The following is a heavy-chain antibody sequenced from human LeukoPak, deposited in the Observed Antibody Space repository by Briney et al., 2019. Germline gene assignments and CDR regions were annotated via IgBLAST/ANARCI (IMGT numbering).Heavy chain of an antibody. V-gene: IGHV3-7*03. D-gene: IGHD4-17*01. CDR1: GFTFSSYW. CDR2: IRQDGNEI. Sequence: GGSLRLSCAASGFTFSSYWMSWVRQAPGEGLEWVADIRQDGNEIYYVDSVRGRFTISRDNAKNSLYLQMNSLRAEDTAVYYCSSETTSGYWGQGTPVIVSS. CDR3: SSETTSGY. J-gene: IGHJ4*02.